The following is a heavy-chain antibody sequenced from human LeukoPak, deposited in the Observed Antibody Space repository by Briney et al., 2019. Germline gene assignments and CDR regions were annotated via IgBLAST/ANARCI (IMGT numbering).Heavy chain of an antibody. V-gene: IGHV3-48*04. CDR1: GFTVSRNY. J-gene: IGHJ4*02. D-gene: IGHD3-3*01. CDR3: ATDRGWRTSGYYLYYFEY. Sequence: GGSLRLSCAASGFTVSRNYMSWVRQAPGKGLEWVSYISDSTSSKYYADSVKGRFTISRDNTKNLLYLQMSSLRAEDTAVYYCATDRGWRTSGYYLYYFEYWGQGTLVTFSS. CDR2: ISDSTSSK.